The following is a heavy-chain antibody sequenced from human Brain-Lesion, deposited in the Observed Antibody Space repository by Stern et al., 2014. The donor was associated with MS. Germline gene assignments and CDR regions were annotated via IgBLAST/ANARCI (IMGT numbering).Heavy chain of an antibody. CDR2: MNYGGRP. V-gene: IGHV4-30-2*01. CDR3: ARGRSRVHPPLDP. CDR1: GYSITSAAFS. Sequence: QVQLVESGSGLVKPSQTLSLTCSVSGYSITSAAFSWTWIRQAPGKGRARTGYMNYGGRPLYNSYIRSRVKIYVDTSKNQFSLRLNSVPAADTAVYYCARGRSRVHPPLDPWGQGTLVTVSS. J-gene: IGHJ5*02. D-gene: IGHD2-2*01.